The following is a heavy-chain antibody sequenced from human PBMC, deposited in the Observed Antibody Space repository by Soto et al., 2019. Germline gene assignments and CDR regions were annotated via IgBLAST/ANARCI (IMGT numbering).Heavy chain of an antibody. CDR3: AKPQSLAYDSSGYYPDY. Sequence: GGSLRLSCAASGFTFSSYGMHWVRQAPGKGLEWVAVISYDGSNKYYADSVKGRFTISRDNSKNTLYLQMNSLRAEDTAVYYCAKPQSLAYDSSGYYPDYWGQGTRVTVSS. CDR2: ISYDGSNK. CDR1: GFTFSSYG. D-gene: IGHD3-22*01. J-gene: IGHJ4*02. V-gene: IGHV3-30*18.